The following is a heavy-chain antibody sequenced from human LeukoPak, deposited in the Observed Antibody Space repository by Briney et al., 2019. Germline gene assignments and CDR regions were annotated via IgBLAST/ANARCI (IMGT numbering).Heavy chain of an antibody. Sequence: SETLSLTCTVSSDSINRDSWSWVRQPPGTGLEWIGNIAYSGTTNYNPSLKRRVTMSVDTSKNQISLKLYSVTAADSAVYYCGRQLEAYGLAADYWGQGTLVTVSS. CDR2: IAYSGTT. D-gene: IGHD3/OR15-3a*01. J-gene: IGHJ4*02. V-gene: IGHV4-59*08. CDR3: GRQLEAYGLAADY. CDR1: SDSINRDS.